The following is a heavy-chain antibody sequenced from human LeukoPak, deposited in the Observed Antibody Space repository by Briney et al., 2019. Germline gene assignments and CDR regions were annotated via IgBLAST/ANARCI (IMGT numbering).Heavy chain of an antibody. CDR3: ARSVAGTFYYYYMDV. V-gene: IGHV3-21*01. J-gene: IGHJ6*03. CDR1: EFTFSSYS. Sequence: GGSLRLSCAASEFTFSSYSFNWVRQAPGKGLQWVASISPSDSFIFYADSVKGRFTISRDNAKHSVFLRMNSLRAEDTAVYYCARSVAGTFYYYYMDVWGKGTTVTVSS. D-gene: IGHD6-19*01. CDR2: ISPSDSFI.